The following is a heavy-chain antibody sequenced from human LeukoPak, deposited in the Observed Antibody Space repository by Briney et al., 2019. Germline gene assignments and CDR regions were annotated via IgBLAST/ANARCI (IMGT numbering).Heavy chain of an antibody. V-gene: IGHV3-74*01. J-gene: IGHJ6*02. Sequence: GGSLRLSCAASGFTFSSYWMHWVRQAPGKGLVWVSRINSDGGSTSYADSVKGRFTISRDNAKNTLYLQMNSLRAEDTDVYYCARAPRYCSNGVCYFYYGMDVWGQGTTVTVSS. D-gene: IGHD2-8*01. CDR3: ARAPRYCSNGVCYFYYGMDV. CDR1: GFTFSSYW. CDR2: INSDGGST.